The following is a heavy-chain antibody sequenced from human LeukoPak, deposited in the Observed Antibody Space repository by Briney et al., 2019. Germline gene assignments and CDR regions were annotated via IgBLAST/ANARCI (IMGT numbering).Heavy chain of an antibody. J-gene: IGHJ3*02. V-gene: IGHV1-46*01. CDR3: ARVLLWFGDPGDAFDI. CDR2: INPSGGST. D-gene: IGHD3-10*01. CDR1: GYTFTSYY. Sequence: ASVKVSCKASGYTFTSYYMHWVRQAPGQGLEWMGIINPSGGSTSYAQKFQGRVTMTRDMPTSTVYMELSSLRSEGTAVYYCARVLLWFGDPGDAFDIWGQGTMVTVSS.